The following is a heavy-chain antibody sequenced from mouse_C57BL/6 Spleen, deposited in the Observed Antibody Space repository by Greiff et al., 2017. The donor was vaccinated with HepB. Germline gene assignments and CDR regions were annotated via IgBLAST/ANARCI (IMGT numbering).Heavy chain of an antibody. J-gene: IGHJ4*01. V-gene: IGHV1-50*01. Sequence: VQLQQPGAELVKPGASVKLSCKASGYTFTSYWMQWVKQRTGQGLEWIGEIDPSDSNTNYNQKFKGKATLTVATSSSTAYMQLSSLTSEDAAVYYSARPDYDVLYAMDYWGQGTSVTVSS. D-gene: IGHD2-4*01. CDR2: IDPSDSNT. CDR1: GYTFTSYW. CDR3: ARPDYDVLYAMDY.